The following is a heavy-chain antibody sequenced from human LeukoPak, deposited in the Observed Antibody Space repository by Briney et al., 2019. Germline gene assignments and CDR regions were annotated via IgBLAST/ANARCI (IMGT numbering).Heavy chain of an antibody. CDR2: INSDGSST. D-gene: IGHD1-1*01. V-gene: IGHV3-74*01. J-gene: IGHJ3*02. CDR3: ARDRPSVAGTGSDAFDI. Sequence: GGSLGLSCAASGFTFSSYWMHWVRQAPGKGLVWVSRINSDGSSTSYADSVKGRFTISRDNAKNTLYLQMNSLRAEDTAVYYCARDRPSVAGTGSDAFDIWGQGTMVTVSS. CDR1: GFTFSSYW.